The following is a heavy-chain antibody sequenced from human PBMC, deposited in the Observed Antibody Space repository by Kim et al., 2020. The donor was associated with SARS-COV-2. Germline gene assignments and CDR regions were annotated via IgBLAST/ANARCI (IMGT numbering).Heavy chain of an antibody. CDR3: ARDRDSSGYYYDY. D-gene: IGHD3-22*01. V-gene: IGHV1-3*01. J-gene: IGHJ4*02. Sequence: SPECQGRVTITRDASASTAYMELSSLRSEDTAVYYCARDRDSSGYYYDYWGQGTLVTVSS.